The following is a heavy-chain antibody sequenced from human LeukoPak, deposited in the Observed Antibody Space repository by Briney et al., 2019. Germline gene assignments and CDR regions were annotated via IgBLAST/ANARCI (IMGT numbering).Heavy chain of an antibody. CDR3: ARQQYPDVVS. V-gene: IGHV5-51*01. CDR2: IYPGDSET. D-gene: IGHD4-23*01. CDR1: GYRFTNYW. Sequence: GESLKISCKGSGYRFTNYWIGWVRQMPGKGLEWMGIIYPGDSETRYSPSFQGQVTISADKSISTAYLQWSSLKASDTAMYYCARQQYPDVVSWGQGTLVTVSS. J-gene: IGHJ4*02.